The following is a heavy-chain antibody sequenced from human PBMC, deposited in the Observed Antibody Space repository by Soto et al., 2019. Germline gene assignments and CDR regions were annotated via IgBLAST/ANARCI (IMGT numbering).Heavy chain of an antibody. D-gene: IGHD6-13*01. CDR3: ARDVTEDGGSWYIRGWFDP. CDR2: IWDDGGNK. V-gene: IGHV3-33*01. CDR1: GFTFSSYG. J-gene: IGHJ5*02. Sequence: QVQLVESGGGVVQPGRSLRLSCAASGFTFSSYGMHWVRQAPGKGLEWVAVIWDDGGNKYYADSAKGRFTISRDTSKNTLYLQMNSLRAEDTAVYYCARDVTEDGGSWYIRGWFDPWGQGTLVIVSS.